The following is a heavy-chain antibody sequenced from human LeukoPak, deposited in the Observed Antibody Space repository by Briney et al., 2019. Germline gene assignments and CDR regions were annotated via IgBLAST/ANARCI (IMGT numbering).Heavy chain of an antibody. CDR1: GGSISSSSHY. CDR2: IYYSGST. Sequence: PSETLSLTCTVSGGSISSSSHYWGWIRQPPGKGLEWIGSIYYSGSTYYNPSLKSRVTISVDTSKNQFSLKLSSVTAADTAVYYCARGWWELWGYYYYMDVWGKGTTVTVSS. D-gene: IGHD1-26*01. V-gene: IGHV4-39*01. J-gene: IGHJ6*03. CDR3: ARGWWELWGYYYYMDV.